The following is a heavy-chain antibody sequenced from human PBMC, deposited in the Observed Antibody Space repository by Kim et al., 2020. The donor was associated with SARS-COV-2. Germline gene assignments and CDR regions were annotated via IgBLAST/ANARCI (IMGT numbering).Heavy chain of an antibody. CDR3: AKRYVTLWFFEH. V-gene: IGHV3-23*01. CDR1: GFTFTTSG. J-gene: IGHJ4*02. Sequence: GGSLRLSCAASGFTFTTSGMGWLRQAPGKGLEWVSCIRASSGPTMYADSVKGRFTISRDNSRNTVFLQMSSLRAGDTAVYYCAKRYVTLWFFEHWGEVIL. CDR2: IRASSGPT. D-gene: IGHD3-10*02.